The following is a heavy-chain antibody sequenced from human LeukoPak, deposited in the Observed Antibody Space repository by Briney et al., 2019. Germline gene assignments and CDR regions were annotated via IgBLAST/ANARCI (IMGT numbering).Heavy chain of an antibody. Sequence: GGSLRLSCAASGFTFSSYSMNWVRQAPGKGLEWVSSISSSSSYIYYADSVKGRFTTSRDNAKNSLYLQMNSLRAEDTAVYYCATIEYSSSTLDYWGQGTLVTVSS. D-gene: IGHD6-6*01. V-gene: IGHV3-21*01. CDR3: ATIEYSSSTLDY. CDR1: GFTFSSYS. J-gene: IGHJ4*02. CDR2: ISSSSSYI.